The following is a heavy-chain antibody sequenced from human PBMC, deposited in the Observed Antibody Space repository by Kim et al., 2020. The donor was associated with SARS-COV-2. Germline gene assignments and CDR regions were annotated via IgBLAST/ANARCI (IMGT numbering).Heavy chain of an antibody. V-gene: IGHV5-51*01. J-gene: IGHJ6*02. D-gene: IGHD2-2*02. CDR3: ARTGYCSSTSCYMGLWRYYYGMDV. CDR2: IYPGDSDT. CDR1: GYSFTSYW. Sequence: GESLKISCKGSGYSFTSYWIGWVRQMPGKGLEWMGIIYPGDSDTRYSPSFQGQVTISADKSISTAYLQWSSLKASDTAMYYCARTGYCSSTSCYMGLWRYYYGMDVWGQGTTVTVSS.